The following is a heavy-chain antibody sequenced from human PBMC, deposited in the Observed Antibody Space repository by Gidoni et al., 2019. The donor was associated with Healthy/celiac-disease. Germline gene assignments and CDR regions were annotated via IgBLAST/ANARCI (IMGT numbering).Heavy chain of an antibody. CDR1: GFTFSSYG. CDR3: ARSRCSGGSCYHAEYFQH. V-gene: IGHV3-33*01. CDR2: IWYDGSNK. J-gene: IGHJ1*01. Sequence: QVQLVESGGGVVQPGRSLRLSCAASGFTFSSYGRHWVRQAPGKGLEWVAVIWYDGSNKYYADSVKGRFTIARDNSKNTLYLQMNSLRAEDTAVYYCARSRCSGGSCYHAEYFQHWGQGTLVTVSS. D-gene: IGHD2-15*01.